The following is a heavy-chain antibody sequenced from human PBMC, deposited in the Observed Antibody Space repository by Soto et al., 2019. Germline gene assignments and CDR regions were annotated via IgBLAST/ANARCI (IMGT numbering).Heavy chain of an antibody. J-gene: IGHJ3*02. D-gene: IGHD1-26*01. Sequence: GGSLRLSCAASGFTFSSYAMIWVRQAPGEGLEWVSAISGSGGSTYYADSVKGRFTISRDNSKNTLYLQMNSLRAEDTAVYYCAKSTHGSGSYRYDAFDIWGQGTMVTVSS. V-gene: IGHV3-23*01. CDR1: GFTFSSYA. CDR2: ISGSGGST. CDR3: AKSTHGSGSYRYDAFDI.